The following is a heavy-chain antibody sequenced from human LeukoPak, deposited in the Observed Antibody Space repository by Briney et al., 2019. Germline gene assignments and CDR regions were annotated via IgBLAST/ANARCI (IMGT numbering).Heavy chain of an antibody. Sequence: GASVRVSCKASGYTFTGYYMHWVRQAPGQGLEWMGRINPNSGGTNYAQKFQGRVTMTRDTSISTAYMELSRLRSDDTAVYYCATQVGELWLFDYWGQGTLVTVSS. CDR1: GYTFTGYY. CDR3: ATQVGELWLFDY. J-gene: IGHJ4*02. D-gene: IGHD5-18*01. V-gene: IGHV1-2*06. CDR2: INPNSGGT.